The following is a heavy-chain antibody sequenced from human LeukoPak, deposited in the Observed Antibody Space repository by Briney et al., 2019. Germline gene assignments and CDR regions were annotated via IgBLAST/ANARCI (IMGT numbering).Heavy chain of an antibody. CDR2: ISGSGGST. D-gene: IGHD3-3*01. CDR1: GFTFSNYA. CDR3: AKGGQNYDFWRFDY. V-gene: IGHV3-23*01. J-gene: IGHJ4*02. Sequence: PGGSLRLSCAASGFTFSNYAMNWVRQAPGKGLEWVSSISGSGGSTYFAGSVKGRVTISRDNSKNTMYMQMNSLRVEDMAVYYCAKGGQNYDFWRFDYWGQGSLVTVSS.